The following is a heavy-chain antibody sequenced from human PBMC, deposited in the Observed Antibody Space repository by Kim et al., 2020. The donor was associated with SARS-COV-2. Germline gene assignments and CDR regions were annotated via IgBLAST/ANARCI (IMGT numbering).Heavy chain of an antibody. Sequence: GGSLRLSCAASGFTFSSYSMNWVRQAPGKGLEWVSYISSSSSTIYYADSVKGRFTISRDNAKNSLYLQMNSLRDEDTAVYYCARVSGRPGGNELQYGSGSYYADNYYYYGMDVWGQGTTVTVSS. CDR1: GFTFSSYS. CDR2: ISSSSSTI. D-gene: IGHD3-10*01. J-gene: IGHJ6*02. V-gene: IGHV3-48*02. CDR3: ARVSGRPGGNELQYGSGSYYADNYYYYGMDV.